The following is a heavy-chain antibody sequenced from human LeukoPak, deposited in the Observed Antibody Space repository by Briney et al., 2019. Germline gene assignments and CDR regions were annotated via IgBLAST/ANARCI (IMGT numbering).Heavy chain of an antibody. V-gene: IGHV3-23*01. J-gene: IGHJ4*02. CDR2: ISGSGGRT. CDR3: AKDRTLSSSWYAPYPTYFDC. CDR1: GFTFSSYA. Sequence: GRSLRLSCAASGFTFSSYAMSWVRQAPGKGLEWASAISGSGGRTSYADSVKGRFTISRDHSKHTSYLQMNSLRPEEPAVFYCAKDRTLSSSWYAPYPTYFDCGGQGTLATVSS. D-gene: IGHD6-13*01.